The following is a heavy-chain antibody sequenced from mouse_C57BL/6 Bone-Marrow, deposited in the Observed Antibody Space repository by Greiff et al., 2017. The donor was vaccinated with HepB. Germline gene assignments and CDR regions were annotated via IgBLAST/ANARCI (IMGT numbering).Heavy chain of an antibody. CDR1: GYTFTSYW. CDR2: IYPGSGST. V-gene: IGHV1-55*01. D-gene: IGHD1-1*01. J-gene: IGHJ1*03. Sequence: QVQLQQPGAELVKPGASVKMSCKASGYTFTSYWITWVKQRPGQGLEWIGDIYPGSGSTNYNEKFKSKATLTVDTSSSTAYMQLSSLTSEDSAVYYCAREEDDGSSGWYFDVWGTGTTVTVSS. CDR3: AREEDDGSSGWYFDV.